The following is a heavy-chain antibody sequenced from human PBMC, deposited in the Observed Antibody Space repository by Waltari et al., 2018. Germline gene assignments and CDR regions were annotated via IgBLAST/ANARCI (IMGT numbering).Heavy chain of an antibody. CDR2: ITSNGNT. V-gene: IGHV3-66*01. Sequence: EVQLVESGGGLVQPGGSLRLSCAASGFTVSGTYLSWVRQAPGKGLEWVSIITSNGNTIYADSVKGRFTISRDNSKNTLYLQINSLRADDTGVYYCASRERSGYYYGMDVWGQGTTVTVSS. J-gene: IGHJ6*02. CDR3: ASRERSGYYYGMDV. D-gene: IGHD1-26*01. CDR1: GFTVSGTY.